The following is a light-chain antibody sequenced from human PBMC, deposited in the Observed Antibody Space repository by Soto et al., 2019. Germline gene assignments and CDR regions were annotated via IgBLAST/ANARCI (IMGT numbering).Light chain of an antibody. J-gene: IGLJ1*01. CDR3: SSYTGGNPSYV. Sequence: QSALTQPPSASGSPGQSVTISCTGTSSDVGGYDYVSWYQQHPGKAPKLMIYEATIRPSGVSDRFSGSKSGNTASLTVSGLQAEDEADYYCSSYTGGNPSYVFGTGTKV. CDR2: EAT. CDR1: SSDVGGYDY. V-gene: IGLV2-8*01.